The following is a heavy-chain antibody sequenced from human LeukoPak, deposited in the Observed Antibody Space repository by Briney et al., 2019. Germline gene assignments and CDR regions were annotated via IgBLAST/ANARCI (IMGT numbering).Heavy chain of an antibody. CDR1: GFIFSSYW. Sequence: PGGSLRLSCAASGFIFSSYWMAWVRQAPGKGLEWVANIKEDGSDKNYVDSVKGRFTISRDNAKNSLYLQMNSLRAEDTAVYYCARGPSGYHNTGGQGTLVTVSS. CDR2: IKEDGSDK. J-gene: IGHJ4*02. D-gene: IGHD5-12*01. V-gene: IGHV3-7*01. CDR3: ARGPSGYHNT.